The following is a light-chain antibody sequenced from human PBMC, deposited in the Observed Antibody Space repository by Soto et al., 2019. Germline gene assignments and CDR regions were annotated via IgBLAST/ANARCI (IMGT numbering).Light chain of an antibody. CDR3: QQYYSTPYT. V-gene: IGKV4-1*01. CDR2: WAS. J-gene: IGKJ2*01. CDR1: QSVLSSSNNKNY. Sequence: DIVMTQSPDSLAVSLGEMATINCTSSQSVLSSSNNKNYLACYQLKPGQPPKVLIYWASTRGSIVPVRFSGSGSGTDFTLTISSLQAEDVAVYYCQQYYSTPYTFGQRTKRAIQ.